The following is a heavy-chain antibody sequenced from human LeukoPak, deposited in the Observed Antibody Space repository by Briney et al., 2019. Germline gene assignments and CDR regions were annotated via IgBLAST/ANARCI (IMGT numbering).Heavy chain of an antibody. J-gene: IGHJ6*03. CDR1: GGTFSSYA. CDR2: INPSGGST. Sequence: ASVKVSCKASGGTFSSYAISWVRQAPGQGLEWMGIINPSGGSTSYAQKFQGRVTMTRDMSTSTVYMELSSLRSEDTAVYYCARGYGDYYYYYMDVWGKGTTVTISS. V-gene: IGHV1-46*01. CDR3: ARGYGDYYYYYMDV. D-gene: IGHD4-17*01.